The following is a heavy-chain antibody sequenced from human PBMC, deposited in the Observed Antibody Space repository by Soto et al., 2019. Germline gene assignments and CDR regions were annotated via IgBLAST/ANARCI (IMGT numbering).Heavy chain of an antibody. D-gene: IGHD3-10*01. V-gene: IGHV4-4*02. J-gene: IGHJ4*02. CDR3: ARRWGEGRVDY. CDR2: IYHSGNT. Sequence: QVQLQESGPGLVKPSGTLSLTCAVSGGSISSSNWWSWVRQPPGKGLEWIGEIYHSGNTNYNPSPKTRVTMAVDKSRNQFSLKLSSVTAADTAVYYCARRWGEGRVDYWGQGTLGTVSS. CDR1: GGSISSSNW.